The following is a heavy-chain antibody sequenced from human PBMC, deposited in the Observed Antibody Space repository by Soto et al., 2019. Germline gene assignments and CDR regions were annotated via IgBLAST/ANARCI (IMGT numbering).Heavy chain of an antibody. J-gene: IGHJ6*02. V-gene: IGHV1-69*13. CDR2: IIPIFGTA. CDR3: ARGLPRGYSGYDSNYYYYYGMDV. CDR1: GGTFSSYA. Sequence: WPPVKVSCKASGGTFSSYAISWVRQAPGQGLEWMGGIIPIFGTANYAQKFQGRVTITADESTSTAYMELSSLRSEDTAVYYCARGLPRGYSGYDSNYYYYYGMDVWGQGTTVTVSS. D-gene: IGHD5-12*01.